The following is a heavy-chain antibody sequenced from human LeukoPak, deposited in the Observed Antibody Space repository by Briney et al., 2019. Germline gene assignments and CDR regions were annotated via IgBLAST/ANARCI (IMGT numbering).Heavy chain of an antibody. Sequence: GGSLRLSCVVSGLTFENVWMNWVRRASGKGLEWVGRIKNKNEGGASHYAASVKDRFSISRDDSRTTLFLQMNSLKIEDTGVYYCTTGIDDGGGYWGQGTQVTVSS. CDR1: GLTFENVW. CDR3: TTGIDDGGGY. V-gene: IGHV3-15*07. CDR2: IKNKNEGGAS. D-gene: IGHD3-10*01. J-gene: IGHJ4*02.